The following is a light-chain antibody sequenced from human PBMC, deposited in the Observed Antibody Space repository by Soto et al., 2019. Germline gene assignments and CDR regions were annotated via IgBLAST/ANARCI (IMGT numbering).Light chain of an antibody. V-gene: IGKV1-39*01. J-gene: IGKJ4*01. Sequence: IQMTQSPSSLSASVGDRVTITCRASQSISSYLNWYQQKPGKAPNLLIYAASSLQSGVPSRFSGSGSGTDFTLTISSMQPEDFATYYCQQSYSTPLTFGGGNKVEIK. CDR1: QSISSY. CDR2: AAS. CDR3: QQSYSTPLT.